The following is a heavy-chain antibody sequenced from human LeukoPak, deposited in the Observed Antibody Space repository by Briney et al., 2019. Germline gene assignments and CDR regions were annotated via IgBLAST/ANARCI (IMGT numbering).Heavy chain of an antibody. CDR2: IYPGDSDT. V-gene: IGHV5-51*01. CDR1: GYTFTSYW. J-gene: IGHJ5*02. Sequence: LGGSLQISCKGSGYTFTSYWIGWVRELRGEGLEGMGIIYPGDSDTKYTPSFQGHVTLSADKTISTAYLQWSSLRASDTAMYYCARRDGSERNGWFDPWGQGTLVTVSS. D-gene: IGHD1-1*01. CDR3: ARRDGSERNGWFDP.